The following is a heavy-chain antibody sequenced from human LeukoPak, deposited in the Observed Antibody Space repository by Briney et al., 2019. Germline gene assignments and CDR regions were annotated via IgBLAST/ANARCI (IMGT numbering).Heavy chain of an antibody. CDR1: GFTFSSYW. D-gene: IGHD3-3*01. CDR3: ARVAPGVDWFDP. J-gene: IGHJ5*02. Sequence: TGGSLRLSCAASGFTFSSYWMNWARQAPGKGLEWVASINHNGNVNYYVDSVKGRFTISRDNSKNTLYLQMNSLRAEDTAVYYCARVAPGVDWFDPWGQGTLVTVSS. V-gene: IGHV3-7*03. CDR2: INHNGNVN.